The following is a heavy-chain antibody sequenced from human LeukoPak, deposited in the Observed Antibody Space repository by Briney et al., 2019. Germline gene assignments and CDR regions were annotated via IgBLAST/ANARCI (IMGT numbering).Heavy chain of an antibody. V-gene: IGHV3-9*01. Sequence: GGSLRLSCAASGFTFDDYAMHWVRQAPGKGLEWVSGISWNSGSIGYADSVKGRFTISRDNAKNSLYLQMNSLRAEDTALYYCAKDVGGISIWGAFDIWGQGTMVTVSS. D-gene: IGHD3-16*01. J-gene: IGHJ3*02. CDR2: ISWNSGSI. CDR1: GFTFDDYA. CDR3: AKDVGGISIWGAFDI.